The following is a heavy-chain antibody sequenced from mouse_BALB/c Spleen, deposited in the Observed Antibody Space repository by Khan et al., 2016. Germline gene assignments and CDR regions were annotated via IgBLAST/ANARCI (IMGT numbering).Heavy chain of an antibody. Sequence: QVQLKQSGAELMKPGASVKISCKATGYRFSSYWIEWVKQRPGHGLEWIGEILPGNGSTNYNEKFKGKATFTADTSSNTAYMQLSSLTSEDSAVYYCARGATLLENAMDYWGQGTSATVSS. D-gene: IGHD2-10*01. CDR3: ARGATLLENAMDY. J-gene: IGHJ4*01. CDR1: GYRFSSYW. CDR2: ILPGNGST. V-gene: IGHV1-9*01.